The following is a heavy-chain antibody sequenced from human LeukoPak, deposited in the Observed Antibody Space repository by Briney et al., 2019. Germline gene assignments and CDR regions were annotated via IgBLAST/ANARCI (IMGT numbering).Heavy chain of an antibody. CDR2: IYYSGST. J-gene: IGHJ4*02. Sequence: ETLSLTCTVSGGSISSSSYYWGWIRQPPGKGLKWIGSIYYSGSTYYNPSLKSRVTISVDTSKNQFSLKLSSVTAADTAVYYCARRLAYYFDYWGQGTLVTVSS. CDR3: ARRLAYYFDY. V-gene: IGHV4-39*01. CDR1: GGSISSSSYY.